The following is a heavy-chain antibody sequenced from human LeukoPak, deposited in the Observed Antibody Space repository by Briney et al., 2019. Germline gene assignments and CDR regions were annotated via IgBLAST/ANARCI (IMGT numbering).Heavy chain of an antibody. CDR2: INHSGST. V-gene: IGHV4-34*01. D-gene: IGHD1-14*01. CDR1: GGSFSGYY. CDR3: ARVYIGTLDY. Sequence: PSETLSLTCAVYGGSFSGYYWSWIRQPPGKGLEWIGEINHSGSTNYNPSLKSRVTISVDTSKNQFSLKLSSVTAADTAVYYCARVYIGTLDYWGQGTLVTVSS. J-gene: IGHJ4*02.